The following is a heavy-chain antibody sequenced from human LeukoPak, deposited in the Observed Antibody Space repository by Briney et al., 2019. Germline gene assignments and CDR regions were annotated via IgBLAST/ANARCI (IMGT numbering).Heavy chain of an antibody. D-gene: IGHD2-2*01. V-gene: IGHV1-2*02. J-gene: IGHJ4*02. CDR1: GYTFTGYY. CDR3: AREALTNIFDY. CDR2: INPNSGGT. Sequence: ASVKVSCKASGYTFTGYYMHWVRQAPGQGLEWMGWINPNSGGTNYALKFQGRVTMTRDTSISTAYMELSRLRSDDTAVYYCAREALTNIFDYWGQGTLVTVSS.